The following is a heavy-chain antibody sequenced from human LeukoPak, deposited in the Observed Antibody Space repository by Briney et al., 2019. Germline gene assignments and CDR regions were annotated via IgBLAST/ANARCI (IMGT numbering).Heavy chain of an antibody. D-gene: IGHD6-13*01. J-gene: IGHJ4*02. CDR3: ARDRDRPLGMYSSSWPY. V-gene: IGHV1-69*04. CDR1: GGTFSSYA. CDR2: IIPILGIA. Sequence: ASVKVSCKASGGTFSSYAISWVRQAPGQGLEWMGRIIPILGIANYAQKSQGRVTITADKSTSTAYMELSSLRSEDTAVYYCARDRDRPLGMYSSSWPYWGQGTLVTVSS.